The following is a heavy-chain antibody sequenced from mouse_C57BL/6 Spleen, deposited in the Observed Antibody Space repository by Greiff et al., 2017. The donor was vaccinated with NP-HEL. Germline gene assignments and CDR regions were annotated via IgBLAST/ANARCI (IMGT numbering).Heavy chain of an antibody. V-gene: IGHV3-6*01. D-gene: IGHD2-1*01. CDR1: GYSITSGYY. CDR3: ARGGIYYGNYGWFAY. CDR2: ISYDGSN. J-gene: IGHJ3*01. Sequence: VQLKESGPGLVKPSQSLSLTCSVTGYSITSGYYWNWIRQFPGNKLEWMGYISYDGSNNYNPSLKNRISITRDTSKNQFFLKLNSVTTEDTATYYCARGGIYYGNYGWFAYWGQGTLVTVSA.